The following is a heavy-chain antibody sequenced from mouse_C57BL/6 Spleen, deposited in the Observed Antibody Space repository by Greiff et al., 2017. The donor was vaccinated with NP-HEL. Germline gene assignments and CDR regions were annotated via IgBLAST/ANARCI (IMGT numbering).Heavy chain of an antibody. V-gene: IGHV3-6*01. CDR3: ASYGSSYEFAY. CDR2: ISYDGSN. CDR1: GYSITSGYY. Sequence: EVQRVESGPGLVKPSQSLSLTCSVTGYSITSGYYWNWIRQFPGNKLEWMGYISYDGSNNYNPSLKNRISITRDTSKNQFFLKLNSVTTEDTATYYCASYGSSYEFAYWGQGTLVTVSA. D-gene: IGHD1-1*01. J-gene: IGHJ3*01.